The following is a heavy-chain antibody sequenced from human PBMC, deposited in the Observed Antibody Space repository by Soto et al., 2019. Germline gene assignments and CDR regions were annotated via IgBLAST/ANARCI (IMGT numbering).Heavy chain of an antibody. V-gene: IGHV3-53*02. D-gene: IGHD6-19*01. Sequence: EVQLVETGGGLIQPGGSLRLSCAASGFTVSSNYMSWVRQAPGKGLEWVSVIYSGGSTYYADSVKGRFTISRDNSKNTLYLQMNSLRAEDTAVYYCASQGAWLTKSFFDYWGQGTLVTVSS. CDR2: IYSGGST. J-gene: IGHJ4*02. CDR1: GFTVSSNY. CDR3: ASQGAWLTKSFFDY.